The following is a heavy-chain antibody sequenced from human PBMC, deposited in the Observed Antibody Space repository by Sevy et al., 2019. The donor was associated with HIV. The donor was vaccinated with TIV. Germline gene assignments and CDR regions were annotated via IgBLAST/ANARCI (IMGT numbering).Heavy chain of an antibody. V-gene: IGHV3-49*04. CDR1: GFTFGDYA. J-gene: IGHJ4*02. CDR3: TRDIDSCSGGSCYPTYDY. D-gene: IGHD2-15*01. Sequence: GGSLRLSCTASGFTFGDYAMSRVRQAPRKGLEWVGFIRSKAYGGTTEYAASVKGRFTISRDDSKSIAYLQMNSLKTEDTAVYYCTRDIDSCSGGSCYPTYDYWGQGTLVTVSS. CDR2: IRSKAYGGTT.